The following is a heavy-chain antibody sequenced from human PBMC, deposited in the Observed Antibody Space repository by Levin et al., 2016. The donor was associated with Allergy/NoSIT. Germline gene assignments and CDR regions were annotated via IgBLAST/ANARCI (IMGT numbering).Heavy chain of an antibody. CDR1: GFSLSTSGMC. Sequence: SGPTLVKPTQTLTLTCTFSGFSLSTSGMCVSWIRQPPGKSLEWIGYIYYTGSATYNPSLRSRVTMSMDTSKTQFSLKVRSVSDADTAVYYCARGQRNPGGPVKSFDPWGQGTLVTVSS. V-gene: IGHV4-61*08. CDR3: ARGQRNPGGPVKSFDP. CDR2: IYYTGSA. D-gene: IGHD3-16*01. J-gene: IGHJ5*02.